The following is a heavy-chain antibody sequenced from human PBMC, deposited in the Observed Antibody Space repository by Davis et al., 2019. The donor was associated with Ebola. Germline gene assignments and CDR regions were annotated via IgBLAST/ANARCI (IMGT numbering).Heavy chain of an antibody. V-gene: IGHV4-34*01. CDR3: AREDYKVRYFDL. CDR2: INHSGST. CDR1: GGSFSGYY. D-gene: IGHD4-11*01. Sequence: PGGSLRLSCAVYGGSFSGYYWSWIRQPPGKGLEWIGEINHSGSTNYNPSLKSRVTISVDTSKNQFSLKLSSVTAADTAVYYCAREDYKVRYFDLWGRGTLVTVSS. J-gene: IGHJ2*01.